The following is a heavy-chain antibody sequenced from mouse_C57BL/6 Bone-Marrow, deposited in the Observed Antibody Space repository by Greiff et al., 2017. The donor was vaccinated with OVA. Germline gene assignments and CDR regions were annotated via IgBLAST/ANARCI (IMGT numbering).Heavy chain of an antibody. CDR2: ISSGGSYT. CDR3: ARPDYSSWFAY. D-gene: IGHD1-1*01. J-gene: IGHJ3*01. Sequence: EVHLVESGGDLVKPGGSLKLSCAASGFTFSSYGMSWVRQTPDKRLEWVATISSGGSYTYYPDSVKGRFTISRDNAKNTLYLQMSSLKSEDTAMYYCARPDYSSWFAYWGQGTLVTVSA. V-gene: IGHV5-6*01. CDR1: GFTFSSYG.